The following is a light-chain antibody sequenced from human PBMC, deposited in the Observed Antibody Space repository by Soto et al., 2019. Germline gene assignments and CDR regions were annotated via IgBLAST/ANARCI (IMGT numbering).Light chain of an antibody. V-gene: IGKV2-30*01. CDR3: MQGTLWPRT. Sequence: DVVMTQSPLSLPVTLGQPASISCRSSQSLVYSDGNTYLNWFQQRPGQSPRRLIYKVSTRDSGVPDRFSGSGSGTDFTLKISRVEAEDVGVDYCMQGTLWPRTFGQGTKLEIK. CDR1: QSLVYSDGNTY. J-gene: IGKJ2*01. CDR2: KVS.